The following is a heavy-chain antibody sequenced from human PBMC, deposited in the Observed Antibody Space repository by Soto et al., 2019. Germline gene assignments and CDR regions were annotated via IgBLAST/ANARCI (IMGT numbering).Heavy chain of an antibody. Sequence: QVQMQESGPGQVKPSQTLSLTCTVSGGSFSSGDYYWSWIRQHPGKGLEWIGYIYSSGSTYYNPSLKSRVTISVDTSKKQVSLELSSVTAADTAVYYCARGTGNWHFWYYFDYWGQGTLVTVSS. D-gene: IGHD1-7*01. CDR1: GGSFSSGDYY. V-gene: IGHV4-31*03. CDR3: ARGTGNWHFWYYFDY. J-gene: IGHJ4*02. CDR2: IYSSGST.